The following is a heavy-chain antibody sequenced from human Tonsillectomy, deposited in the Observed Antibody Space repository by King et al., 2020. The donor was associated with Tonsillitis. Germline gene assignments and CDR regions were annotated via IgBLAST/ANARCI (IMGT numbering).Heavy chain of an antibody. D-gene: IGHD4-17*01. Sequence: VTLKESGPALVKPTQTLTLTCTFSGFSLSTNGMCVNWIRQPPGKALEWLAHIDWDDDKYYSASLKTRLTISKDTSKNQVVLTMTNMDPVDTATYYCARGNCGDPQRYYYNHYMDVGGTGTTVTVSS. CDR1: GFSLSTNGMC. CDR3: ARGNCGDPQRYYYNHYMDV. CDR2: IDWDDDK. V-gene: IGHV2-70*01. J-gene: IGHJ6*03.